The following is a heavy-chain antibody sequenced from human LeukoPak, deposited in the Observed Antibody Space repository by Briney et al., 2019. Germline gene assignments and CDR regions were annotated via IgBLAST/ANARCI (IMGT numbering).Heavy chain of an antibody. CDR2: IYYSGST. V-gene: IGHV4-59*01. D-gene: IGHD3-22*01. J-gene: IGHJ5*02. Sequence: PSETLSLTCTVAGGSTSSYYWSWIRQPPGKGLEWIGYIYYSGSTNYNPSLKSRVTISVDTPKNQFSLKLCSMLDADTAVYYCARSYYDSSGRFDPWGQGTLVTVSS. CDR1: GGSTSSYY. CDR3: ARSYYDSSGRFDP.